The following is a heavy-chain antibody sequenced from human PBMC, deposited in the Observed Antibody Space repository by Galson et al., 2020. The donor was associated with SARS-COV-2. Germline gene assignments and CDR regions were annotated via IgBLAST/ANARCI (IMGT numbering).Heavy chain of an antibody. Sequence: KLGESLKISCGASGYNFGNSFSNHWIGWVRQRPGKGLEWMGIIYPGDSDTKYSPSFQGQVTISADKSSSTAYLQWSSLKASDTAIYYCARHCTGGVCSLNYGLDVWGQGTTVTVSS. CDR3: ARHCTGGVCSLNYGLDV. J-gene: IGHJ6*02. V-gene: IGHV5-51*01. D-gene: IGHD2-8*02. CDR1: GYNFGNSFSNHW. CDR2: IYPGDSDT.